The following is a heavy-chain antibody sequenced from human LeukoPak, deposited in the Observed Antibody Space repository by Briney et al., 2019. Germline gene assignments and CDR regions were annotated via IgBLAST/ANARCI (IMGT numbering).Heavy chain of an antibody. V-gene: IGHV4-59*01. J-gene: IGHJ6*02. CDR3: ARDAVDGMDV. CDR1: GASIINYY. CDR2: ISNGGST. Sequence: SETLSLTCSVSGASIINYYWSWIRQPPGKGLEWISYISNGGSTKYNPSLKSQVTISVDTSRNHISLQLSSVTAADTAVYYRARDAVDGMDVWGHGTTVTVSS.